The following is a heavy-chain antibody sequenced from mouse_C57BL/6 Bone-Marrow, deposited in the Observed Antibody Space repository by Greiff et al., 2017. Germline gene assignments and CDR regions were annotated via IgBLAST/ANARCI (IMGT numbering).Heavy chain of an antibody. V-gene: IGHV1-81*01. D-gene: IGHD1-1*01. CDR1: GYTFTSYG. CDR2: IYPRSGST. Sequence: QVQLKESGAELARPGASVKLSCKASGYTFTSYGISWVKQRTGQGLEWIGEIYPRSGSTYYNEKFKGKATLTADTSSSTAYMQLRSLTSENSAVLCCARKVYYYGSSYNYFDYWGQGTTLTVSS. J-gene: IGHJ2*01. CDR3: ARKVYYYGSSYNYFDY.